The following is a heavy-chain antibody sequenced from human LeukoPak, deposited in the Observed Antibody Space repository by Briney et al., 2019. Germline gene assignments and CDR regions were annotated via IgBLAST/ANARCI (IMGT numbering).Heavy chain of an antibody. CDR3: ARASGPFDY. J-gene: IGHJ4*02. Sequence: GGSLRLSCAASGFIFSSYSMNWVRQAPGKGLEWISYISTSSNTIYYADSVKGRFTISRDNSKNTLYLQMNSLRAEDTAVYSCARASGPFDYWGQGTLVTVSS. V-gene: IGHV3-48*01. D-gene: IGHD3-10*01. CDR2: ISTSSNTI. CDR1: GFIFSSYS.